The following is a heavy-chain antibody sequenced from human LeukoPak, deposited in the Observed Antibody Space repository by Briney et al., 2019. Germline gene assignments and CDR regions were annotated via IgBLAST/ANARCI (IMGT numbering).Heavy chain of an antibody. Sequence: GGSLRLSCVASGFTFGSYLMQWVRQTPGKGLVSVSYIYNDGSSTSYADSVKGRFTISRDNAKNTLYLQMNSLRAEDTAIYYCVRDYHYYIDVWGKGTTVIVSS. CDR3: VRDYHYYIDV. CDR1: GFTFGSYL. V-gene: IGHV3-74*01. CDR2: IYNDGSST. J-gene: IGHJ6*03.